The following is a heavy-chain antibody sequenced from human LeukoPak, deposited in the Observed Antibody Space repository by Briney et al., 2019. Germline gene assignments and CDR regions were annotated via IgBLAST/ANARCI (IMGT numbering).Heavy chain of an antibody. V-gene: IGHV3-21*01. CDR2: ISSSSSYI. J-gene: IGHJ6*03. Sequence: PGGSLRLSCAASGFTFSSYSMNWVRQGPGKGLEWVSFISSSSSYIYYADSVKGRFTISRDNAKNSLYLQMNSLRAEDTAVYYCARDKAGTTPYYYYCMDVWGKGTTVTVSS. D-gene: IGHD1-14*01. CDR1: GFTFSSYS. CDR3: ARDKAGTTPYYYYCMDV.